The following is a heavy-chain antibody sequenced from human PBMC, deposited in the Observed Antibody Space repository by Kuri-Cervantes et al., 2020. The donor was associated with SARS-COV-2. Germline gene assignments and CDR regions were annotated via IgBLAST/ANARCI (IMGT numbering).Heavy chain of an antibody. Sequence: GGSLRLSCAGSGFIFSNYWMSWVRQAPGKGLEWVANIKQDGSEEFYVDSVKGRFTISRDNAKNSLYLQMNSLRAEDTAVYYCARDYGSYRTVAFDYWGQGTLVTVSS. J-gene: IGHJ4*02. CDR3: ARDYGSYRTVAFDY. D-gene: IGHD1-26*01. CDR1: GFIFSNYW. V-gene: IGHV3-7*01. CDR2: IKQDGSEE.